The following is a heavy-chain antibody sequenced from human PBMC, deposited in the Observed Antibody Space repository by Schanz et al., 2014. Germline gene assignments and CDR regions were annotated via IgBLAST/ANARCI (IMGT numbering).Heavy chain of an antibody. J-gene: IGHJ6*02. CDR1: GFTFSGYG. V-gene: IGHV3-30*03. D-gene: IGHD6-13*01. CDR2: ISYDGRNN. CDR3: TTQQLGSHYLYGMDV. Sequence: QVQLVESGGGVVQPGRSRRLSCVTSGFTFSGYGMHWARQAPGNGLEWVAYISYDGRNNFQADSVRGRFTISRDNAKNSLYLQMNSLKTEDTAVYYCTTQQLGSHYLYGMDVWGQGTTVTVS.